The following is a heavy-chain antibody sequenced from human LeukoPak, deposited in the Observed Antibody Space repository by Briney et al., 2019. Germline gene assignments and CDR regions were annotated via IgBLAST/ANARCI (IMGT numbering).Heavy chain of an antibody. Sequence: SETLSLTCTVSGGSISSYYWSWIRQPAGKGLEWIGRIYTSGNTNYNPSLKSRVTMSVDTSKNQFSLKLSSVTAADTAVYYCARDVGDFWSGYYTDYYYYMDVWGKGTTVTVSS. CDR3: ARDVGDFWSGYYTDYYYYMDV. D-gene: IGHD3-3*01. CDR2: IYTSGNT. J-gene: IGHJ6*03. V-gene: IGHV4-4*07. CDR1: GGSISSYY.